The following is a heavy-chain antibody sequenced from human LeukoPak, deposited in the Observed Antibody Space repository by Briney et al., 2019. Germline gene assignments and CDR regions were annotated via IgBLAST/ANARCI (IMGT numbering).Heavy chain of an antibody. Sequence: PGGSLRLSCAASGFTFSSYGMHWVRQAPGKGLEWVAVISYDGSIKYYADSVKGRFTISRDNSKNTLYLQMNSLRAEDTAVYYCAKSSYGYDLDAFDIWGQGTMVTVSS. CDR3: AKSSYGYDLDAFDI. CDR1: GFTFSSYG. D-gene: IGHD3-3*01. J-gene: IGHJ3*02. V-gene: IGHV3-30*18. CDR2: ISYDGSIK.